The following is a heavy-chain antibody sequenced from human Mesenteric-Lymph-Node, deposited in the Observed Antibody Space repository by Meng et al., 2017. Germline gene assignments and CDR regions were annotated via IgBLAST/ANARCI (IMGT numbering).Heavy chain of an antibody. CDR2: IIPIFGTA. V-gene: IGHV1-69*01. Sequence: QVQLGRSGAEGKTPGRLVMLSCKASGGTSSSYVISWVRQDPGQGLEWMGGIIPIFGTANYAQKFQGRVTITADESTTTAYMELSSLRSEDTAVYYCARVSGYSGGYFDLWGRGTLVTVSS. CDR1: GGTSSSYV. D-gene: IGHD5-12*01. CDR3: ARVSGYSGGYFDL. J-gene: IGHJ2*01.